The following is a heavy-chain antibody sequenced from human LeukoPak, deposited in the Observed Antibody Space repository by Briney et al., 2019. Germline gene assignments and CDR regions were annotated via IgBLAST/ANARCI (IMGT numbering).Heavy chain of an antibody. D-gene: IGHD3-10*01. J-gene: IGHJ4*02. CDR2: IYHSGST. CDR1: GGSISSGGYS. CDR3: ARLPLYYYGSGSPLGPFDY. V-gene: IGHV4-30-2*03. Sequence: SETLSLTCAVSGGSISSGGYSWSWIRQPPGKGLEWIGYIYHSGSTYYNPSLKSRVTISVDTSKNQFSLKLSSVTAADTAVYYCARLPLYYYGSGSPLGPFDYWGQGTLVTVSS.